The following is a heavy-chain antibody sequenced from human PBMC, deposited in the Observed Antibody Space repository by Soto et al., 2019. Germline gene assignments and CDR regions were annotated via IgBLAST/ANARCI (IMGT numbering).Heavy chain of an antibody. Sequence: ASVKVSCKASGGTFSSFTVNWVRQAPGQGLEWMGGFMPILGTSNYAQRFQGRVTITADESTNTGFMELSSLRSEDTAVYYCARGNAFDIWGQGTMVTVSS. V-gene: IGHV1-69*13. CDR2: FMPILGTS. CDR3: ARGNAFDI. J-gene: IGHJ3*02. CDR1: GGTFSSFT.